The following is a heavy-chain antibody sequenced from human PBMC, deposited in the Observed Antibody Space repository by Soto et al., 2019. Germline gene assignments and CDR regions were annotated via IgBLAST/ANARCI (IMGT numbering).Heavy chain of an antibody. J-gene: IGHJ4*02. CDR3: AKSYYYGSGSDESDY. V-gene: IGHV4-30-4*01. Sequence: QVQLQESGPGLVKPSQTLSLTCTVSGGSISSGDYYWSWIRQPPGKGLEWIGYIYYSGSTYYNPSLKNRITHTVDPSKNQVPLKPSSWTAADKAGDYRAKSYYYGSGSDESDYWGQGTLVTVSS. CDR2: IYYSGST. CDR1: GGSISSGDYY. D-gene: IGHD3-10*01.